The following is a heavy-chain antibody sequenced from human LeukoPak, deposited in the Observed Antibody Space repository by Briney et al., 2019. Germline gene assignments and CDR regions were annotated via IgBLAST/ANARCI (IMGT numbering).Heavy chain of an antibody. D-gene: IGHD1-14*01. CDR2: INHSGST. CDR1: GGSFSGYY. CDR3: AGIDLRGRGDAFDV. V-gene: IGHV4-34*01. J-gene: IGHJ3*01. Sequence: PSETLSLTCAVYGGSFSGYYWSWIRQPPGKGLEWIGEINHSGSTNYNPSLKSRVTMSIDTSKNQFSLRLTSVTAADTAIYSCAGIDLRGRGDAFDVWGHGTVVIVSS.